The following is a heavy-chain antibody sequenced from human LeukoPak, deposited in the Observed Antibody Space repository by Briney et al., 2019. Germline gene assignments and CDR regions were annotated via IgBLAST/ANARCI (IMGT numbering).Heavy chain of an antibody. J-gene: IGHJ4*02. CDR3: ATDIYGDFRGIHY. V-gene: IGHV3-23*01. D-gene: IGHD4-17*01. CDR2: IRGGAAST. CDR1: GFTFSTYA. Sequence: GGSLRLSCVASGFTFSTYAMTWVRQAPGEGREWVSVIRGGAASTYYADSVKGRLTISRDNYKNTLYLQLNSLRAADTAIYYCATDIYGDFRGIHYWRQALLVTASS.